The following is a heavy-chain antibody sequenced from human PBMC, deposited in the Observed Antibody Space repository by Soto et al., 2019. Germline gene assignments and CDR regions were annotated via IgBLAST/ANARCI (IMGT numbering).Heavy chain of an antibody. CDR3: ARWSYLDY. J-gene: IGHJ4*02. Sequence: SLILSCAASGFSFGSYALSWVRQAPGKGLEWVSTISGSDGKTFYADSVKGRFSISRDTSQSTLYLQMNSLRADDTAMYYCARWSYLDYWGQGTRVTVSS. CDR1: GFSFGSYA. CDR2: ISGSDGKT. D-gene: IGHD3-3*01. V-gene: IGHV3-23*01.